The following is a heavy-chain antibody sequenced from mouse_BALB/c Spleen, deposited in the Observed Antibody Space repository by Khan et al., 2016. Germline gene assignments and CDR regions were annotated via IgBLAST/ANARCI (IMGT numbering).Heavy chain of an antibody. CDR1: GFDFSRYW. Sequence: EVKLLGSGGGLVQPGGSLKLSCAASGFDFSRYWMSWVRQAPGKGLEWIGEINPDSSTINYTPSLKDKFIISRDNAKNTLYLQMSKVRSEDTALYYWDSLHYYGYMNYLCLGTTLTVSS. CDR3: DSLHYYGYMNY. D-gene: IGHD1-2*01. V-gene: IGHV4-1*02. J-gene: IGHJ2*01. CDR2: INPDSSTI.